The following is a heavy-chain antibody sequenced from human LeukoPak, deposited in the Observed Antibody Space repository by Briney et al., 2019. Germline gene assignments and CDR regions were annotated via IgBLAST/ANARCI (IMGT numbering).Heavy chain of an antibody. Sequence: PGGSLRLSCAASGFTFSSYSMNWVRQAPGKGLEWVSSISSSSYIYYADSVKGRFTISRDNAKNSLYLQMNSLRAEDTAVYYCARGRGIAASYFDYWGQGTLVTVSS. CDR2: ISSSSYI. V-gene: IGHV3-21*01. CDR3: ARGRGIAASYFDY. CDR1: GFTFSSYS. D-gene: IGHD6-13*01. J-gene: IGHJ4*02.